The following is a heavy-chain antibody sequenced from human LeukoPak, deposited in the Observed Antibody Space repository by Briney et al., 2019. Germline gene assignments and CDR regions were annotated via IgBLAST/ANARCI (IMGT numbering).Heavy chain of an antibody. CDR3: ARPGLYCSGGICYPFES. Sequence: GGSLGLSCAASEFSVGSNYMTWVRQAPGKGPQWVANIKQDGSEKYYLDSVKGRFTISRDNAKNSLYLQMSSLRVEDTGVYYCARPGLYCSGGICYPFESWGQGTLVTISS. CDR1: EFSVGSNY. CDR2: IKQDGSEK. V-gene: IGHV3-7*01. J-gene: IGHJ4*02. D-gene: IGHD2-15*01.